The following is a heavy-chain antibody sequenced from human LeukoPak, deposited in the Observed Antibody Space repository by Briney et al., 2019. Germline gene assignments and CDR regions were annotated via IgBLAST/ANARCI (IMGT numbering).Heavy chain of an antibody. Sequence: GGSLRLSCAASGFTFSSFAMSWVRQAPGKGLEWVSAISGSGDYTYYADSVKGRFTISRDSSKNTLYLQMNSLRAEDTAVYYCANWYSTGWFAFDYWGQGTLVTVSS. V-gene: IGHV3-23*01. CDR3: ANWYSTGWFAFDY. D-gene: IGHD6-19*01. CDR2: ISGSGDYT. CDR1: GFTFSSFA. J-gene: IGHJ4*02.